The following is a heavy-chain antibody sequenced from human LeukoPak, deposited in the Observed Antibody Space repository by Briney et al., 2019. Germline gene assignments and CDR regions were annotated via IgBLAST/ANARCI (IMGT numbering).Heavy chain of an antibody. CDR3: ARGLAVAYHDAFDI. CDR1: GGSISSYY. V-gene: IGHV4-59*08. CDR2: IYYSGST. Sequence: SETLSLTCTVSGGSISSYYWSWIRQPPGKGLEWIGYIYYSGSTNYNPSLKSRVTISVDTSKNQFSLKLSSVTAADTAVYYCARGLAVAYHDAFDIWGQGTMVTVSS. J-gene: IGHJ3*02. D-gene: IGHD6-19*01.